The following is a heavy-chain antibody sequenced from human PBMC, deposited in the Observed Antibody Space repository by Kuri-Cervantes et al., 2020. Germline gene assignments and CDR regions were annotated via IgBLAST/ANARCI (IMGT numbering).Heavy chain of an antibody. Sequence: SETLSLTCTVSGGSISSGGYYWSWIRQHPGKGLEWIGYIYYSGSTYYNPSLKSRVTISVDTSKNQFSLKLSSVTAADTAVYYCARVADGYYNGYYFDFWGQGTLVTVSS. CDR1: GGSISSGGYY. V-gene: IGHV4-31*03. CDR2: IYYSGST. CDR3: ARVADGYYNGYYFDF. J-gene: IGHJ4*02. D-gene: IGHD5-24*01.